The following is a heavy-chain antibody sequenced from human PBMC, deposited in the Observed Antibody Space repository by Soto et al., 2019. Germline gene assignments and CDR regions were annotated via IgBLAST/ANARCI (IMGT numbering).Heavy chain of an antibody. V-gene: IGHV1-18*01. Sequence: QVQLVQSGAEVKKPGASVKVSCKASGYTFTSYGISWVRQAPGQGLEWMGWISAYNGNTNYAQKLQGRVTMTTDTSTRTAYMELRSLRSADTAVYYCAGGCGGDSSGCAFDIWGQGTMVTVSS. CDR1: GYTFTSYG. D-gene: IGHD2-21*01. J-gene: IGHJ3*02. CDR3: AGGCGGDSSGCAFDI. CDR2: ISAYNGNT.